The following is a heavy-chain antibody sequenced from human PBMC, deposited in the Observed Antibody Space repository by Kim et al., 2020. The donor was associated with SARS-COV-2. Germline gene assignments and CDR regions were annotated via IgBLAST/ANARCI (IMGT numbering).Heavy chain of an antibody. D-gene: IGHD3-10*01. CDR1: GGSISSGGYY. J-gene: IGHJ4*02. CDR2: IYYSGST. Sequence: SETLSLTCTVSGGSISSGGYYWSWIRQHPGKGLEWIGYIYYSGSTYYNPSLKSRVTISVDTSKNQFSLKLSSVTAADTAVYYCARAWIGATITMVRGVIIAFDYWGQGTLVTVSS. V-gene: IGHV4-31*03. CDR3: ARAWIGATITMVRGVIIAFDY.